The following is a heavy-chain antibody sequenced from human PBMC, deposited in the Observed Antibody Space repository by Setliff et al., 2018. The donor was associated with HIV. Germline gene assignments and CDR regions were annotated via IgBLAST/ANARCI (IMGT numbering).Heavy chain of an antibody. V-gene: IGHV1-69*13. D-gene: IGHD2-8*01. CDR3: ASGVGIPYDY. CDR2: ILPVSGAA. Sequence: GASVKVSCKASGDTFNNYAIGWARQAPGQGLEWMGGILPVSGAANYAQKFQGRVTITADESTATFYMEMSTLRSEDTAVYYCASGVGIPYDYWGQGTLVTVSS. CDR1: GDTFNNYA. J-gene: IGHJ4*02.